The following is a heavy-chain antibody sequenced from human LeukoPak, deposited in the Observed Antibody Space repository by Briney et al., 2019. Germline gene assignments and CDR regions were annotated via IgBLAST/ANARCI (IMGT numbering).Heavy chain of an antibody. CDR2: ISSSGSTI. CDR1: GFTFSSYE. V-gene: IGHV3-48*03. D-gene: IGHD3-22*01. J-gene: IGHJ6*03. Sequence: GGSLRLSCAASGFTFSSYEMNWVRQAPGKGLEWVSYISSSGSTIYYADSVKGRFTISRDNAKNSLYLQMNSLRAEDTAVYYCARDRRTKYYCDSSGLEGSFRMDVWGKGTTVTVSS. CDR3: ARDRRTKYYCDSSGLEGSFRMDV.